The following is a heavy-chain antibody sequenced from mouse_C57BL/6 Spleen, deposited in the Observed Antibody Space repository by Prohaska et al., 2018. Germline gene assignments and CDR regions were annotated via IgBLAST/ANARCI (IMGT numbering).Heavy chain of an antibody. J-gene: IGHJ2*01. V-gene: IGHV1-26*01. Sequence: VKISCKASGYTFTDYYMNWVKQSHGKSLEWIGDINPNKGGTSYNQKFKGKATLTVDKSSSTAYMELRSLTSEDSAVYYCANYYGYYFDYWGQGTTLTVSS. CDR3: ANYYGYYFDY. CDR1: GYTFTDYY. CDR2: INPNKGGT. D-gene: IGHD1-2*01.